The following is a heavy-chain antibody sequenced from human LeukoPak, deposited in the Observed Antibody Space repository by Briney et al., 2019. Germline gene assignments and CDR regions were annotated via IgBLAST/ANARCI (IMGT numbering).Heavy chain of an antibody. Sequence: PSETLSLTCTVSGGSISSSSYCWGWIRQPPGKGLEWIGSIYYSGSTYYNPSLKSRVTISVDTSKNQFSLKLSSVTAADTAVYYCARTYYYDSSGLEIDYWGQGTLVTVSS. D-gene: IGHD3-22*01. CDR3: ARTYYYDSSGLEIDY. CDR1: GGSISSSSYC. V-gene: IGHV4-39*01. CDR2: IYYSGST. J-gene: IGHJ4*02.